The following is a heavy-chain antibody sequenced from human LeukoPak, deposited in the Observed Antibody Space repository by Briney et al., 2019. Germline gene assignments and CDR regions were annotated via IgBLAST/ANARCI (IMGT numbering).Heavy chain of an antibody. CDR1: GGSITSGSYY. CDR2: IYTSGST. Sequence: SETLSLTCTVSGGSITSGSYYWSWIRQPAGKGLEWIGRIYTSGSTNYNPSLKSRVTISVDTSKNQFSLKLSSVTAADTAVYYCARGSGWYAFDIWGQGIMVTVSS. CDR3: ARGSGWYAFDI. V-gene: IGHV4-61*02. D-gene: IGHD6-19*01. J-gene: IGHJ3*02.